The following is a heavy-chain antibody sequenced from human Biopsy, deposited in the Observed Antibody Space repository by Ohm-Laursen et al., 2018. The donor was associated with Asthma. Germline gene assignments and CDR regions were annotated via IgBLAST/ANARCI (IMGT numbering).Heavy chain of an antibody. J-gene: IGHJ4*02. CDR1: GITFSSYG. Sequence: SLRLSCSASGITFSSYGIHWVRQAPGKGLEWVSAIWFDGGNKYNGDSVRGRFTISRDYSKNTLYLQMHSLRAEDTAVYYCARGDSSNWSHYYFDYWGQGTLVTVSS. CDR2: IWFDGGNK. D-gene: IGHD3-22*01. V-gene: IGHV3-33*01. CDR3: ARGDSSNWSHYYFDY.